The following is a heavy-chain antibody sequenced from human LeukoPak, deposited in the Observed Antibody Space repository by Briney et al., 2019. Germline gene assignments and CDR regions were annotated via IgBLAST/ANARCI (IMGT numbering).Heavy chain of an antibody. D-gene: IGHD5-18*01. CDR3: TTLRPYIQPR. CDR2: IKKDGSEK. J-gene: IGHJ3*01. V-gene: IGHV3-7*03. Sequence: GGSLRLSCAASGFTFSSYWMSWVRQAPGKGLEWVANIKKDGSEKYYVDSVKGRFTISRDNAKNSLYLQMNSLKTEDTAVYYCTTLRPYIQPRWGQGTMVTVSS. CDR1: GFTFSSYW.